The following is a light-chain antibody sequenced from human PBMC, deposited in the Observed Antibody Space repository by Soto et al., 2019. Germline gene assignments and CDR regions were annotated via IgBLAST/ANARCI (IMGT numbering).Light chain of an antibody. CDR3: QQYDSYPLA. V-gene: IGKV1-5*03. Sequence: DIQMTQSPSTLSASVGDRVTITCRASQSISNWLAWYQQKPGKAPKYLIYKASYLQSGVPSRFSGSGSGTEFTLTISSLQPDDFATYYCQQYDSYPLAFGGGTRVDIK. CDR1: QSISNW. CDR2: KAS. J-gene: IGKJ4*01.